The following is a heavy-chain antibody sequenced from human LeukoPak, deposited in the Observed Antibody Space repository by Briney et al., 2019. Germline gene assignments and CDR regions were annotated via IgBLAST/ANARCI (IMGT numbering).Heavy chain of an antibody. D-gene: IGHD3-3*01. CDR2: TYYRSKWYN. CDR3: ARDLGVTIFGVSGDYYYGMDV. CDR1: GDSVSSNSAA. Sequence: SQTLSLTCAISGDSVSSNSAAWNWIRQSPSRGLEWLGRTYYRSKWYNDYAVSVKSRITINPDTSKNQFSLQLNSATPEDTAVYYCARDLGVTIFGVSGDYYYGMDVWGQGTTVTVSS. V-gene: IGHV6-1*01. J-gene: IGHJ6*02.